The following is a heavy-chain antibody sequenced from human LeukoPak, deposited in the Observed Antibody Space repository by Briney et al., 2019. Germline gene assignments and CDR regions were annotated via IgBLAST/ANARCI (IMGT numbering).Heavy chain of an antibody. J-gene: IGHJ2*01. CDR1: SVSISSYY. CDR2: IYYSGST. CDR3: ARDRGAAWWYFDL. D-gene: IGHD3-10*01. V-gene: IGHV4-59*01. Sequence: SETLFLTCTVPSVSISSYYWSWIRQTPGKGLEWIGYIYYSGSTNYNPSPKSRVTISVDTSKNQFSLKLKSVTAADTAVYYCARDRGAAWWYFDLWGRGTLVTVSS.